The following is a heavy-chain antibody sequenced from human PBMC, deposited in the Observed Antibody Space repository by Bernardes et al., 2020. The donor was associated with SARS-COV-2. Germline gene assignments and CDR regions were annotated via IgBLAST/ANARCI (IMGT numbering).Heavy chain of an antibody. Sequence: SETLSLTCTVSGGSISSYYWSWIRQPPGKGLEWIGYIYYSGSTNYNPSLKSRVTISVDTSKNQFSLKLSSVTAADTAVYYCARGYYYGSGRFDPWGQGTLVTVSS. D-gene: IGHD3-10*01. CDR1: GGSISSYY. CDR3: ARGYYYGSGRFDP. CDR2: IYYSGST. V-gene: IGHV4-59*01. J-gene: IGHJ5*02.